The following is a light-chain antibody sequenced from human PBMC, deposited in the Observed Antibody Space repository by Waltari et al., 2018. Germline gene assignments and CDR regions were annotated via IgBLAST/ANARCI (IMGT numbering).Light chain of an antibody. CDR1: SSDVGGYNY. CDR2: DVN. Sequence: QSALTQPASVSGSPGQSITISCTGTSSDVGGYNYVSWYQQHPGKAPKLMIYDVNNRPSGVSTRFSGSQSGNTASLTISGLQAEDEADYYCSSYASSSTLVFGGGTKLTVL. J-gene: IGLJ2*01. V-gene: IGLV2-14*03. CDR3: SSYASSSTLV.